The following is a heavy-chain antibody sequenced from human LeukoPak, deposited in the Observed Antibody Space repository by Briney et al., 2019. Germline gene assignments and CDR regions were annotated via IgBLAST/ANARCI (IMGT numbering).Heavy chain of an antibody. V-gene: IGHV3-23*01. CDR2: ISGSGDST. CDR1: GFTFSSFG. Sequence: GGSLRLSCAASGFTFSSFGMSWVRQAPGKGLEWVSGISGSGDSTYYADSVKGRFTISRDNSKNTLSLQMNSLGAEDTAIYYCAKNPLLYSNGRGLYFQDWGQGTLVTVSS. CDR3: AKNPLLYSNGRGLYFQD. J-gene: IGHJ1*01. D-gene: IGHD6-19*01.